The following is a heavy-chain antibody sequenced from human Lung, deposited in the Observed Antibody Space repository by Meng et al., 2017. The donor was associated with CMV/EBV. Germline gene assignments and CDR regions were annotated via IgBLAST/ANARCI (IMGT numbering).Heavy chain of an antibody. D-gene: IGHD2-2*01. J-gene: IGHJ4*02. CDR1: GFHFSGYW. Sequence: ESXKISXEASGFHFSGYWLSWVRQAPGKGLEWVANINQHGTTKYYADSLKGRFTISRDNTKNSLFLQIKSLRAEDTALYYCARELSSADYYFDYWGQRAPVTVSS. CDR2: INQHGTTK. CDR3: ARELSSADYYFDY. V-gene: IGHV3-7*01.